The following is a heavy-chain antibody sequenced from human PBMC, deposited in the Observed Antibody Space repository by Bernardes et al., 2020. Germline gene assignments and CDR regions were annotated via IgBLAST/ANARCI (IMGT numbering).Heavy chain of an antibody. CDR2: NTTRGSP. V-gene: IGHV4-34*01. CDR1: GGSFSGYY. Sequence: SQTLSLTFALYGGSFSGYYSSWIRQPPGKGREWNGANTTRGSPSDNPSLKSRVTISVDTSKNQFSLKLSSVTAADTAVYYCARTPRRNYYGSGSYYNGDYYYGMDVWGKGTTVTVSS. D-gene: IGHD3-10*01. CDR3: ARTPRRNYYGSGSYYNGDYYYGMDV. J-gene: IGHJ6*04.